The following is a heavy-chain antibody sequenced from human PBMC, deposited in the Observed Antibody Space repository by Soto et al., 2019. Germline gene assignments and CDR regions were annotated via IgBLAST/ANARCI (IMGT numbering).Heavy chain of an antibody. J-gene: IGHJ3*02. D-gene: IGHD3-22*01. CDR3: ARTYDGSGPNSGGYGFDI. CDR2: IYYRGST. Sequence: PSETLSLTCTVSGGSLSSSSYYWGWIRQPPGKGLEWIGSIYYRGSTNYNPSLKSRVTISVDTSKNQFSLKLASATAADTAVYSCARTYDGSGPNSGGYGFDIWGQGTMVTVSS. CDR1: GGSLSSSSYY. V-gene: IGHV4-39*07.